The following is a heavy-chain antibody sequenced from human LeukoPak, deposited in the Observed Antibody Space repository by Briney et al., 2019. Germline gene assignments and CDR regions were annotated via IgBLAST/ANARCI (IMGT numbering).Heavy chain of an antibody. CDR2: VYHSGNT. V-gene: IGHV4-30-2*01. CDR1: GGSIGSGGYS. CDR3: ARSYDSSGYYLNWFDL. J-gene: IGHJ5*02. D-gene: IGHD3-22*01. Sequence: SETLSLTCAVSGGSIGSGGYSWSWIRQPPGKGLEWIGSVYHSGNTYYNPSLKSRVTISLDRSKNQFSLRLSSVTAADTAVYYCARSYDSSGYYLNWFDLWGQGTLVTVSS.